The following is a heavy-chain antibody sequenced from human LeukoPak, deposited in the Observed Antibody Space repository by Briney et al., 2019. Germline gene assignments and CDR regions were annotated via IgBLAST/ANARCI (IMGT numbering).Heavy chain of an antibody. D-gene: IGHD5-18*01. J-gene: IGHJ5*02. Sequence: SGTLSLTCAVSGGSISSSNWWSWVRQPPGKGLEWIGEIYHSGSTNYNPSLKSRVTISVDKSKNQFSLKLSPVTAADTAVYYCARDLGYSYATYNWFDPWGQGTLVTVSS. V-gene: IGHV4-4*02. CDR3: ARDLGYSYATYNWFDP. CDR2: IYHSGST. CDR1: GGSISSSNW.